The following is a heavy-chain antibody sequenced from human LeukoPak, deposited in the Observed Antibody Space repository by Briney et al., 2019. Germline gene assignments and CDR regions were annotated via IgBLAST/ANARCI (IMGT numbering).Heavy chain of an antibody. V-gene: IGHV4-34*01. D-gene: IGHD6-13*01. CDR1: GGSFSGYY. CDR3: ARVYYSSSYDYWYFDL. J-gene: IGHJ2*01. Sequence: PSETLSLTCAVYGGSFSGYYWTWIRQPPGKGLEWIGEINYSGSANYNPSLKSRVTISVDTSKNQFSLKLSSVTAADTAVYYCARVYYSSSYDYWYFDLWGRGTLVTVSS. CDR2: INYSGSA.